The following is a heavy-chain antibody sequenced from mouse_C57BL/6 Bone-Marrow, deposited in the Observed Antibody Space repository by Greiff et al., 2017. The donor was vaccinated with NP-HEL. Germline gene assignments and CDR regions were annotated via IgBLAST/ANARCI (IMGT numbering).Heavy chain of an antibody. CDR2: IRNKANGYTT. CDR3: ARYGDYDPYFDY. J-gene: IGHJ2*01. D-gene: IGHD2-4*01. Sequence: EVNLVESGGGLVQPGGSLSLSCAASGFTFTDYYMSWVRQPPGKALEWLGFIRNKANGYTTEYSASVKGRFTISRDNSQSILYLQMNALRAEDSATYYCARYGDYDPYFDYWGQGTTLTVSS. V-gene: IGHV7-3*01. CDR1: GFTFTDYY.